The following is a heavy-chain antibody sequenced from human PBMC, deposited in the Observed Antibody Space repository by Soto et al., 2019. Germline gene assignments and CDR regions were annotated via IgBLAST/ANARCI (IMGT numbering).Heavy chain of an antibody. Sequence: PGGSLRLSCAASGFTFDDYAMHWVRQAPGKGLEWVSGISWNSGSIGYADSVKGRFTISRDNAKNSLYLQMNSLRAEDTALYYCAAAAGTVIDFYFDYWGQGTLVTVSS. CDR3: AAAAGTVIDFYFDY. J-gene: IGHJ4*02. V-gene: IGHV3-9*01. D-gene: IGHD6-13*01. CDR2: ISWNSGSI. CDR1: GFTFDDYA.